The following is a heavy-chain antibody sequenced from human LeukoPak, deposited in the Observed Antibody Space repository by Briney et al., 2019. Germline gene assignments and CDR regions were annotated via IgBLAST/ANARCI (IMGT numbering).Heavy chain of an antibody. J-gene: IGHJ6*03. Sequence: VASVKVSCKASGYTFTGYYMHWVRQAPGQGLEWMGWINPNSGGTNYAQKFQGRVTMTRDTSISTAYMELSRLRSDDTAVYYCASSPPGTSLFFYYYYYMDVWGKGTTVTVSS. V-gene: IGHV1-2*02. CDR2: INPNSGGT. CDR1: GYTFTGYY. D-gene: IGHD3-3*02. CDR3: ASSPPGTSLFFYYYYYMDV.